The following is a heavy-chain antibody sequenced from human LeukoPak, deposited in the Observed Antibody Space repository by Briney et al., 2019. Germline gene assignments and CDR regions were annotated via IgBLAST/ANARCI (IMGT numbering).Heavy chain of an antibody. Sequence: SETLSLTCTVSGGSISSSSYYWGWIRQPPGKGLEWIGSIYYSGSTYYNPSLKSRVTISVDTSKNQFSLKLSSVTAADTAVYYCARTMVRGVIIFYRGSWFDPWGQGTLVTVSS. J-gene: IGHJ5*02. CDR2: IYYSGST. D-gene: IGHD3-10*01. CDR1: GGSISSSSYY. V-gene: IGHV4-39*07. CDR3: ARTMVRGVIIFYRGSWFDP.